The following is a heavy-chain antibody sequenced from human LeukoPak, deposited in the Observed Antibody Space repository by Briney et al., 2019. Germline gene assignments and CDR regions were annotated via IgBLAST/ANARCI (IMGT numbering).Heavy chain of an antibody. V-gene: IGHV1-69*04. J-gene: IGHJ4*02. CDR3: ARVVGLYYDSSGYYYGSLPDYY. D-gene: IGHD3-22*01. CDR2: IIPILGIA. CDR1: GGTFSSYA. Sequence: ASVKVSCKASGGTFSSYAISWVRQAPGQGLEWMGRIIPILGIANYAQKFQGRVTITADKSTSTAYMELSSLRSEDTAVYYCARVVGLYYDSSGYYYGSLPDYYWGQGTLVTVSS.